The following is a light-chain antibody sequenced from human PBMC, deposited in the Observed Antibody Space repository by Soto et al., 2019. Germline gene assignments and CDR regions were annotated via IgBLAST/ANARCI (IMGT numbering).Light chain of an antibody. CDR1: QTVSNNY. Sequence: EIVMTQSPGTLSLSPGERATLSCRASQTVSNNYFDWYQQKPGQAPRLLIYGAASRATVIPDRFSGSGSGTDFTLTISRLEPEDFAVYYCRQSATSPRTFGQGTKVEIK. CDR3: RQSATSPRT. CDR2: GAA. V-gene: IGKV3-20*01. J-gene: IGKJ1*01.